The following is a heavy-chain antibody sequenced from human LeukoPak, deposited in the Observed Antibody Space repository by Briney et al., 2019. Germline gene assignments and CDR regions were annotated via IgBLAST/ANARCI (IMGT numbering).Heavy chain of an antibody. J-gene: IGHJ4*02. CDR2: IYSGGST. V-gene: IGHV3-53*01. CDR3: ARDRGSGGSGSYYPFDY. D-gene: IGHD3-10*01. Sequence: GGSLRLSFAASGFSFSSYLMSWVRQAPGKGLEWVSVIYSGGSTYYADSVKGRFTISRDNSKNTLYLQMNSLRAEDTAVYYCARDRGSGGSGSYYPFDYWGQGTLVTVSS. CDR1: GFSFSSYL.